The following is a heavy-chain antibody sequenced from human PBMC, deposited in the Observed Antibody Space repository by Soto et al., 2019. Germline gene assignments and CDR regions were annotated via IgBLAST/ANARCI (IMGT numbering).Heavy chain of an antibody. J-gene: IGHJ4*02. CDR2: IIPIFGTA. CDR3: ARGMRQQLVDFFDY. D-gene: IGHD6-13*01. V-gene: IGHV1-69*05. Sequence: SVKVSCKASGGTFSSYAISWVRQAPGQGLEWMGGIIPIFGTANYAQKFQGRVTITTDESTSTAYMELSSLRSEDTAVYYCARGMRQQLVDFFDYWGQGTLVTVSS. CDR1: GGTFSSYA.